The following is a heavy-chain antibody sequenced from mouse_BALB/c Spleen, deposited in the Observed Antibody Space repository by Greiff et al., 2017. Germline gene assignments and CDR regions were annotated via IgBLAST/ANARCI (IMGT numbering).Heavy chain of an antibody. Sequence: EVKLVESGGGLVKPGGSLKLSCAASGFTFSDYYMYWVRQTPEKRLEWVATISDGGSYTYYPDSVKGRFTISRDNAKNNLYLQMSSLKSEDTAMYYCARERAVYYDYDRHYAMDYWGQGTSVTVSS. D-gene: IGHD2-4*01. CDR3: ARERAVYYDYDRHYAMDY. CDR1: GFTFSDYY. V-gene: IGHV5-4*02. J-gene: IGHJ4*01. CDR2: ISDGGSYT.